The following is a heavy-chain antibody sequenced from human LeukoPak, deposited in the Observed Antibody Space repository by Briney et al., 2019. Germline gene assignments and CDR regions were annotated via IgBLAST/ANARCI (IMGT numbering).Heavy chain of an antibody. V-gene: IGHV1-8*01. CDR1: GYTFTSYD. D-gene: IGHD6-13*01. J-gene: IGHJ5*02. Sequence: ASVKVSCKASGYTFTSYDINWGRKATGQGLEWWGWVNPNSGNTGYAQKFQGRLTMTRNTSISTAYMELSSLRSEDTAVYYCARSGRAGQNWFDPWGQGTLVTVSS. CDR2: VNPNSGNT. CDR3: ARSGRAGQNWFDP.